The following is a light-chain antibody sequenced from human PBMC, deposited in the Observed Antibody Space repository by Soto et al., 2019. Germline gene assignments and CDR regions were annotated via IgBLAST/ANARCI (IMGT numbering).Light chain of an antibody. CDR1: SSNIGNNY. J-gene: IGLJ2*01. CDR3: AAWDDSLSGRGV. Sequence: QAVVTQPPSASGTPGQRVTISCSGSSSNIGNNYVYWYQMVPGTAPKLLIYRNNQRPSGVPDRFSGSRSGTSASLAISGLRSEDEADYYCAAWDDSLSGRGVFGGGTKVTVL. CDR2: RNN. V-gene: IGLV1-47*01.